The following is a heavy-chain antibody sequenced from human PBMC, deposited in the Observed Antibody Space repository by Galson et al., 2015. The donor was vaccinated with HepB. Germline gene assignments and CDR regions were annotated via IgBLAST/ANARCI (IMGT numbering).Heavy chain of an antibody. CDR2: VSSDESNK. CDR1: GFTFSAYA. CDR3: ARTFYFDY. Sequence: SLRLSCAASGFTFSAYAMHWVRQAPGKGLEWVALVSSDESNKYYADSVRGRFTISRDNSRNTGYLQMNSLVAEDTAVYYCARTFYFDYWGQGTLVTVSS. V-gene: IGHV3-30*04. J-gene: IGHJ4*02.